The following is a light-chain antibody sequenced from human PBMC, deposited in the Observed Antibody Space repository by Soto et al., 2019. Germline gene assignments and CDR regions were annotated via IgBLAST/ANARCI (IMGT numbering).Light chain of an antibody. CDR2: KIS. Sequence: DIVLTQTPLSSPVTLGQPASISCRSSQSLLHSDGETYLSWLQQRPGQPPRLLIYKISNRSSGVPDRFSGSGAGTDFTLKISRVEAEDVGIYYCMQATKYPPYTFGQGTKLEIK. V-gene: IGKV2-24*01. J-gene: IGKJ2*01. CDR1: QSLLHSDGETY. CDR3: MQATKYPPYT.